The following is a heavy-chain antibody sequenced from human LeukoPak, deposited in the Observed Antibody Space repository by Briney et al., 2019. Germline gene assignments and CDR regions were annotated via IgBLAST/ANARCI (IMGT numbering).Heavy chain of an antibody. Sequence: GGSLRLSCAASGFTFSSYAMSWVRQAPGKGLEWVSAISGSGGSTYCADSVKGRFTISRDNSKNTLYLQMNSLRAEDTAVYYCAKTISVARYCFDYRGQGTLVTVSS. J-gene: IGHJ4*02. D-gene: IGHD6-6*01. CDR1: GFTFSSYA. CDR3: AKTISVARYCFDY. CDR2: ISGSGGST. V-gene: IGHV3-23*01.